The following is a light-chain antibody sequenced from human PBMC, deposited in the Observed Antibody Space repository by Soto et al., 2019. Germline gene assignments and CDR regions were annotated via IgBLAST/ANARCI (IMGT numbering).Light chain of an antibody. Sequence: EMDMTQSPATLSVSPGEGATLSCRAAQNIGNSLGWYQQRPGQAPRLLIYGASIRATGIPARFSGSGSGTEFTLTLSSLQPEDSATYYCHFLCAFGKGTKLEIK. V-gene: IGKV3-15*01. J-gene: IGKJ2*02. CDR2: GAS. CDR1: QNIGNS. CDR3: HFLCA.